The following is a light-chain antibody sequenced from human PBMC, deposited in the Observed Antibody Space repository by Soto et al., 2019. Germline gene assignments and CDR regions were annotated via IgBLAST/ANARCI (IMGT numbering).Light chain of an antibody. CDR2: DAS. V-gene: IGKV3-11*01. CDR3: QQRSNWLMYT. J-gene: IGKJ2*01. CDR1: QSVSSY. Sequence: EIVLTQSPATLSLSPGERATLSCRASQSVSSYLAWYQQKPGLAPRLLIYDASNRATGIPARFSGSGSGTDFTLTISSLEPEDFAVYYCQQRSNWLMYTFGQGTKLEIK.